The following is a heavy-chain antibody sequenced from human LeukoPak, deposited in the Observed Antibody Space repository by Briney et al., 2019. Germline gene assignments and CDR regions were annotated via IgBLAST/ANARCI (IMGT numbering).Heavy chain of an antibody. Sequence: GGSLRLSCAASGFAFSSYSMHWVRQAPGKGLEWVAVISYDGINKYYADSVKGRFTISRDNSKNTLYLQMNSLRTEDTAVYYCARDRAAAGYDAFDIWGQGTMVTASS. D-gene: IGHD6-13*01. J-gene: IGHJ3*02. CDR1: GFAFSSYS. V-gene: IGHV3-30-3*01. CDR3: ARDRAAAGYDAFDI. CDR2: ISYDGINK.